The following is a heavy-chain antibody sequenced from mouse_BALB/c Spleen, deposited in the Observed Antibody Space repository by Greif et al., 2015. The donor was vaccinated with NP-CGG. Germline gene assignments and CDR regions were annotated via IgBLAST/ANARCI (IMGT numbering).Heavy chain of an antibody. J-gene: IGHJ1*01. CDR2: IDPANGST. V-gene: IGHV14-3*02. CDR3: ANWDWYFDV. D-gene: IGHD4-1*01. CDR1: GFNIKDTY. Sequence: EVQLQQSGAELVKPGASVKLSCTASGFNIKDTYMHWVKQRPEQGLEWIGRIDPANGSTKYDPKFQGKATITADTSSNTAYLQLSSLTSEDTAVYYCANWDWYFDVWGAGTTVTVSS.